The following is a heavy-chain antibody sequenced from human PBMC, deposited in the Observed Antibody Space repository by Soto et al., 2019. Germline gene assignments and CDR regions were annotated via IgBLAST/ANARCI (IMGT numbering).Heavy chain of an antibody. V-gene: IGHV5-51*01. J-gene: IGHJ2*01. CDR2: IHPRDSDT. Sequence: PGECLKISCHASRYYFTDYWIGWVLHMPGKGLEWMGIIHPRDSDTKYSPSFQGHVTFSVDTSISTAFLQWNSLKASDSAIYYCARQHYDFWSGSDIGSSYFDFWGRGTQVTVSS. CDR3: ARQHYDFWSGSDIGSSYFDF. CDR1: RYYFTDYW. D-gene: IGHD3-3*01.